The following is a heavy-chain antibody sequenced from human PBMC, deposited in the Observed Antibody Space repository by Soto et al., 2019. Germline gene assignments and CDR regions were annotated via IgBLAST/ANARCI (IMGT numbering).Heavy chain of an antibody. J-gene: IGHJ4*02. V-gene: IGHV4-30-4*01. D-gene: IGHD7-27*01. CDR3: ARGPSGDKVHY. CDR2: IFDSGTT. Sequence: SETLSLTCTVSGGSITSNYSCWSWIRQPPGEGLEWIGHIFDSGTTYTNPSLRSQVAISLDTSKNHFSLTLSSVTAADTAVYYCARGPSGDKVHYWGQGALVTVSS. CDR1: GGSITSNYSC.